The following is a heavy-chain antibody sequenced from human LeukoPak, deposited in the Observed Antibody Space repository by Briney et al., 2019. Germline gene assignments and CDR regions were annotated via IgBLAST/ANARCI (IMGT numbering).Heavy chain of an antibody. J-gene: IGHJ4*02. D-gene: IGHD5-12*01. CDR1: GFIFRNYG. CDR2: ISIDGSEK. Sequence: GWSLRLSCAASGFIFRNYGMHWVRPAPGKGLEWVAVISIDGSEKYYADSVRGRFTISRDNSKNTLYLQMNSLRGDGTAVYYCANPQSRGYDYLDYWGQGTLVTVSS. CDR3: ANPQSRGYDYLDY. V-gene: IGHV3-30*18.